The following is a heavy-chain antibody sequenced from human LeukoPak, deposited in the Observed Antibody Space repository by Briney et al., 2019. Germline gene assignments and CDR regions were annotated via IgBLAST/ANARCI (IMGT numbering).Heavy chain of an antibody. V-gene: IGHV3-66*01. CDR3: ARVPRGHGGNSGAIDY. Sequence: GGSLRLSCAASGFTVSSNYMNWVRQAPGKWLEWVSVIYSGGSTYYADSLKGRFTISRDNSKNTLYLQMSSLRAEDTAVYYCARVPRGHGGNSGAIDYWGQGTLVTVSS. J-gene: IGHJ4*02. CDR1: GFTVSSNY. CDR2: IYSGGST. D-gene: IGHD4-23*01.